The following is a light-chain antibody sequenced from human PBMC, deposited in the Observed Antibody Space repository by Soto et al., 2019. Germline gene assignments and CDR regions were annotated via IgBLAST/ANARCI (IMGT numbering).Light chain of an antibody. Sequence: NVLTQSPGTLSLSPGQRATLSCRASQSLSGNYLAWYQQKPGQAPRVLIYRASIRATGILDRFSGSGSGTDFTLTISRLEPEDFAVYYCQHYGASPWTFGQGTKVDIK. CDR3: QHYGASPWT. CDR2: RAS. J-gene: IGKJ1*01. V-gene: IGKV3-20*01. CDR1: QSLSGNY.